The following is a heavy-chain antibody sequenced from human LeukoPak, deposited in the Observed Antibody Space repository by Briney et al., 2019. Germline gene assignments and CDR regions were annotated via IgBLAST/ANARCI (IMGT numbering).Heavy chain of an antibody. J-gene: IGHJ4*02. Sequence: SETLSLTCTVSGGSVSSGSYYWSWIRQPPGKGLEWIGYIYYSGSTNYNPSLKSRVTISVDTSKNQFSLKLSSVTAADTAVYYCARSFYYGSGIYPFYYWGKRALLTVSS. CDR2: IYYSGST. V-gene: IGHV4-61*01. CDR1: GGSVSSGSYY. CDR3: ARSFYYGSGIYPFYY. D-gene: IGHD3-10*01.